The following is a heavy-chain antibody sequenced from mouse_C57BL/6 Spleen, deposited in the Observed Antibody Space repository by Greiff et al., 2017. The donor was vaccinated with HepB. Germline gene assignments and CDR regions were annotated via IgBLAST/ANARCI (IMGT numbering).Heavy chain of an antibody. Sequence: ESGPGLVKPSQSLSLTCSVTGYSITSGYYWNWIRQFPGNKLEWMGYISYDGSNNYNPSLKNRISITRDTSKNQFFLKLNSVTTEDTATYYCAFGYDPLAYWGQGTLVTVSA. CDR3: AFGYDPLAY. CDR1: GYSITSGYY. V-gene: IGHV3-6*01. CDR2: ISYDGSN. D-gene: IGHD2-10*02. J-gene: IGHJ3*01.